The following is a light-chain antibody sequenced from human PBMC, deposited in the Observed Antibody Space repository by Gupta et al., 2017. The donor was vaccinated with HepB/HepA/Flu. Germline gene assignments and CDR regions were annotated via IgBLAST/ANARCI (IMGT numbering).Light chain of an antibody. CDR2: KAS. V-gene: IGKV1-5*03. CDR3: QQYDRSPGT. J-gene: IGKJ1*01. CDR1: QNILTW. Sequence: DIQMTQPPSTLSASVGDRVTITCRASQNILTWLAWYPQKPGKAPRLLIYKASNLESGVPSRFSGSGSGTEFTLTISSLQPDDFAIYFCQQYDRSPGTFGLGTKVEIK.